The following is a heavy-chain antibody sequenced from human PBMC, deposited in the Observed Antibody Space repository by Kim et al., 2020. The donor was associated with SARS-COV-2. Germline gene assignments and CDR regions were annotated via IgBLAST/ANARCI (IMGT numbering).Heavy chain of an antibody. V-gene: IGHV3-15*01. CDR3: TTDPLLGSGSYYESGRAFDI. CDR2: IKSKTDGGTT. Sequence: GGSLRLSCAASGFTFSNAWMSWVRQAPGKGLEWVGRIKSKTDGGTTDYAAPVKGRFTISRDDSKNTLYLQMNSLKTEDTAVYYCTTDPLLGSGSYYESGRAFDIWGQGTMVTVSS. D-gene: IGHD3-10*01. CDR1: GFTFSNAW. J-gene: IGHJ3*02.